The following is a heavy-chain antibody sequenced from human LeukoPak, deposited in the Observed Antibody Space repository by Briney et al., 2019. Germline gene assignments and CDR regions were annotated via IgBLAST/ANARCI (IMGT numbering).Heavy chain of an antibody. J-gene: IGHJ6*03. V-gene: IGHV1-18*01. D-gene: IGHD5-18*01. Sequence: ASVKVSCKASGYTFTSYGISWVRQAPGQGLEWMGWISAYNGNTNYAQKLQGRVTMTTDTSTSTAYMELRSLRSDDTAVYYCARNRGYRSLSRAGPYYYYMDVWGKGTTVTISS. CDR3: ARNRGYRSLSRAGPYYYYMDV. CDR1: GYTFTSYG. CDR2: ISAYNGNT.